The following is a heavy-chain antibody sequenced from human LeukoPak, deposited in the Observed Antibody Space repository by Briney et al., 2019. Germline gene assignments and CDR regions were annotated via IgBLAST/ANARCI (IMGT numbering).Heavy chain of an antibody. J-gene: IGHJ4*02. Sequence: GRSLRLSCAASGFTFHDYAMHWVRQAPGKGLEWVSGISWNSGIIGYADSVKGRFTISRDNSKNTLYLQMNSLRAEDAAVYYCAKDSYYDILTGLFRDYWGQGTLVTVSS. V-gene: IGHV3-9*01. CDR2: ISWNSGII. D-gene: IGHD3-9*01. CDR3: AKDSYYDILTGLFRDY. CDR1: GFTFHDYA.